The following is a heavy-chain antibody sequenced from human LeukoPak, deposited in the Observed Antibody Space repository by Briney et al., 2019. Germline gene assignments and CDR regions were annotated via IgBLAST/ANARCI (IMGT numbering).Heavy chain of an antibody. Sequence: PSETLSLTCIVSGGSISSNIYYWGCIRQPPGKGLEWIGSIYYSGSTHYSPSLKSRVTISVDTSQNQFSLQLSSVTAADTAVYYCARLFGHSYGLVDYWGQGTLVTVSS. D-gene: IGHD5-18*01. J-gene: IGHJ4*02. CDR2: IYYSGST. CDR3: ARLFGHSYGLVDY. CDR1: GGSISSNIYY. V-gene: IGHV4-39*01.